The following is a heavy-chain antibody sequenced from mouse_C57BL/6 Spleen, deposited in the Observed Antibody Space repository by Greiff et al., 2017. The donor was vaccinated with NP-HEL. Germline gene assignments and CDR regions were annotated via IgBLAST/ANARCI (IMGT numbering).Heavy chain of an antibody. Sequence: VQLQQSVAELVRPGASVKLSCTASGFNIKNNYMHWVKQRPEQGLEWIGRIDPANGNTKDAPKFQGKATITADTSSNTAYLQISSLTSEDTAIYYCAYVGAWFAYWGQGTLVTVSA. CDR1: GFNIKNNY. CDR3: AYVGAWFAY. J-gene: IGHJ3*01. V-gene: IGHV14-3*01. D-gene: IGHD1-1*02. CDR2: IDPANGNT.